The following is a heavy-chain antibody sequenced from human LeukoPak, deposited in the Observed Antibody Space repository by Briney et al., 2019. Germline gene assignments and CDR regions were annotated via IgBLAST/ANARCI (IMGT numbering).Heavy chain of an antibody. CDR1: GFTFSSYA. CDR2: ISGSGGST. CDR3: AREYFYGSGRNFDY. Sequence: GGSLRLSCAASGFTFSSYAMSWVRQAPGKGLEWVSGISGSGGSTYYADSVKGRFTISRDNSKNTLYVQMNSLRAEDTAVYYCAREYFYGSGRNFDYWGQGTLVTVSS. D-gene: IGHD3-10*01. V-gene: IGHV3-23*01. J-gene: IGHJ4*02.